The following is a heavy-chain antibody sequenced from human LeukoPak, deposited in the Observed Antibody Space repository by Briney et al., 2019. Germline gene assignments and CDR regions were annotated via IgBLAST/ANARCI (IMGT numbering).Heavy chain of an antibody. D-gene: IGHD3-3*01. CDR3: ARGRDFWSGYYRTYGMDV. CDR1: GFTFSSY. Sequence: GSLRLSCGASGFTFSSYWSWIRQPPGKGLEWIGEINHSGSTNYNPSLKSRVTISVDTSKNQFSLKLSSVTAADTAVYYCARGRDFWSGYYRTYGMDVWGQGTTVTVSS. V-gene: IGHV4-34*01. CDR2: INHSGST. J-gene: IGHJ6*02.